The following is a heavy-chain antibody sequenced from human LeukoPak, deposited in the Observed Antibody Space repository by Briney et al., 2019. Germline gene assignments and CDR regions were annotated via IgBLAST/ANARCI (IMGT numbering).Heavy chain of an antibody. CDR1: GGSISSYY. Sequence: PSETLSLTCTVSGGSISSYYWSWIRQPAGKGLEWIGRIYTSGSTNYNPSLKSRVTISVDTSKNQFSLKLSSVTAADTAVYYCARARGRGYCSSTSCFREGDAFDIWGQGTMVTVSS. CDR3: ARARGRGYCSSTSCFREGDAFDI. D-gene: IGHD2-2*01. CDR2: IYTSGST. V-gene: IGHV4-4*07. J-gene: IGHJ3*02.